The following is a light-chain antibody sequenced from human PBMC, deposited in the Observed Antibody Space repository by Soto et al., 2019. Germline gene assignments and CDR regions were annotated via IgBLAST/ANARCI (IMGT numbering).Light chain of an antibody. V-gene: IGLV2-23*01. J-gene: IGLJ1*01. Sequence: QSALTQPASVSGSPGQSITISCTGTSSDVGSYNLVSWYQQHPGKAPKFMIYEATKRPSGVSNRFSGSKSGNTASLTISGLQAEDEADYYWCSYAGSSTYVFGSGTKLTVL. CDR2: EAT. CDR3: CSYAGSSTYV. CDR1: SSDVGSYNL.